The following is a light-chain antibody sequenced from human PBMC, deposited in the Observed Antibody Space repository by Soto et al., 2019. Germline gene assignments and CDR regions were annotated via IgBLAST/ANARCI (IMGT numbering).Light chain of an antibody. CDR3: QQYDTYPWT. CDR2: KAS. CDR1: QSISTW. J-gene: IGKJ1*01. V-gene: IGKV1-5*03. Sequence: DIQMTQSPTTLSASEGDRVTITCRASQSISTWLAWYQQKPGKAPKLLIYKASSLEGGVPSRFSGSGSGSEFTLAISSLQPDDFATYYCQQYDTYPWTFGQGTKVDI.